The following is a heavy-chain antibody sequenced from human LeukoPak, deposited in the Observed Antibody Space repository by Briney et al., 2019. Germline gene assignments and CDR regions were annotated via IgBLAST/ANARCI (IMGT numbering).Heavy chain of an antibody. CDR3: AKGVVTAPWSCGMDV. CDR2: ISGSGVST. D-gene: IGHD2-21*02. J-gene: IGHJ6*02. Sequence: GGSLRLSCAASGFTFRTYAMIWVRQAPGKGLQWVSGISGSGVSTYYADSVKGRFTISRDNSKNTLYLQMNSLRGEDTAVYYCAKGVVTAPWSCGMDVWGQGTTVTVSS. V-gene: IGHV3-23*01. CDR1: GFTFRTYA.